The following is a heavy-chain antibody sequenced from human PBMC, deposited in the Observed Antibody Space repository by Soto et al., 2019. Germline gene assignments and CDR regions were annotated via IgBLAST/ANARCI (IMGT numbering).Heavy chain of an antibody. V-gene: IGHV3-53*01. D-gene: IGHD2-15*01. Sequence: RGSLVLGCASSGFTVSINYMGWVRQAPGKGLEWVSVIYSGGSTYYADSVKGRFTISRDNSKNTLYLQMNSLRAEDTAVYYCARGPAASGRYYYYYYGMDVWAQGTTVTVSS. CDR2: IYSGGST. CDR1: GFTVSINY. CDR3: ARGPAASGRYYYYYYGMDV. J-gene: IGHJ6*02.